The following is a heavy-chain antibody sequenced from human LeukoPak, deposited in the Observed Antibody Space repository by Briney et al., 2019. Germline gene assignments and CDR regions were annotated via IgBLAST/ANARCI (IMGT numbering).Heavy chain of an antibody. Sequence: SVKVSCKASGGTFSSYAISWVRQAPGQGLEWMGGIIPIFGTANYAQRFQGRVTITTDGSTSTAYMELSSLRSEDTAVYYCARVGYYDSSGYYHDYWGQGTLVTVSS. CDR1: GGTFSSYA. V-gene: IGHV1-69*05. CDR2: IIPIFGTA. CDR3: ARVGYYDSSGYYHDY. D-gene: IGHD3-22*01. J-gene: IGHJ4*02.